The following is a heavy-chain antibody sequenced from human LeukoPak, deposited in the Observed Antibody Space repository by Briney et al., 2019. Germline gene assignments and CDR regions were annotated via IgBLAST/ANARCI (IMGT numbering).Heavy chain of an antibody. D-gene: IGHD3-10*01. CDR2: ISSYGSST. CDR1: GFTVSSYW. J-gene: IGHJ4*02. V-gene: IGHV3-74*01. Sequence: GGSLRLSCAASGFTVSSYWMHWVRQPPGTGLVWVSRISSYGSSTAYADSVKGRFTISRDNAKNTLYLQMNSLRAEDTAVYYCSRGGVDYWGQGTLVTVSS. CDR3: SRGGVDY.